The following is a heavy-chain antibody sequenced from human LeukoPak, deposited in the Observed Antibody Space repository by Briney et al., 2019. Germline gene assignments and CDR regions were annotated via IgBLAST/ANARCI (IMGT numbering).Heavy chain of an antibody. CDR3: ARDSDLVGATTYHYFDY. Sequence: GASVKVSCKASGYTFTGYYMHWVRQAPGQGLEWMGWINPSGGSTSYAQKFQGRVTMTRDTSTSTVYMELSSLRSEDTAVYYCARDSDLVGATTYHYFDYWGQGTLVTVSS. V-gene: IGHV1-46*01. D-gene: IGHD1-26*01. CDR2: INPSGGST. J-gene: IGHJ4*02. CDR1: GYTFTGYY.